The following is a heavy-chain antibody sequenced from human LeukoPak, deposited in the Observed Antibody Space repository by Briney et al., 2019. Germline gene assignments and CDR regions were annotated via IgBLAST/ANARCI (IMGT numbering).Heavy chain of an antibody. CDR2: MNPNSGNT. D-gene: IGHD3-16*01. CDR1: GYTFTSYD. Sequence: GASVKVSCKASGYTFTSYDINWVRQATGQGLEWMGWMNPNSGNTGYAQKFQGRVTMTRNTSISTAYMELSSLRSEDTAVYYCARGDIMIYYYYGMDVWGQGTTVTVSS. CDR3: ARGDIMIYYYYGMDV. J-gene: IGHJ6*02. V-gene: IGHV1-8*01.